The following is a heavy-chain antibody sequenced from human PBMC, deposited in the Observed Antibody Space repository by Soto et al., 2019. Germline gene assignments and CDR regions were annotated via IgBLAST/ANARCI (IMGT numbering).Heavy chain of an antibody. D-gene: IGHD2-2*01. CDR1: GFRFSDYA. Sequence: EVQLLESGGGVVQPGGSLRLSCAASGFRFSDYAMTWVRQAPGKGLEWVSTIIDNGGSTYYADSVKGRFTLSRDNSKNTLYLKIHRLRAEDAAVHHGARGLGPASKSSRLDYWGEGTLVTV. CDR2: IIDNGGST. J-gene: IGHJ4*02. CDR3: ARGLGPASKSSRLDY. V-gene: IGHV3-23*01.